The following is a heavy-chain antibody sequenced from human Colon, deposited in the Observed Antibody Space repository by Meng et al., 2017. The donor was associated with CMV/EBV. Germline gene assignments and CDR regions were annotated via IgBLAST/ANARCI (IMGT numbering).Heavy chain of an antibody. CDR1: GASITPYF. V-gene: IGHV4-59*01. Sequence: SETLSLTCTVSGASITPYFWSWVQQPPGRPLEWIGHIHYSGATKFNPSLKSRVAISVDTSKNQFSLKLSSVTAADTAVYYCARERKWGHWGYYYYGMDVWGQGTTVTVSS. CDR2: IHYSGAT. J-gene: IGHJ6*02. D-gene: IGHD7-27*01. CDR3: ARERKWGHWGYYYYGMDV.